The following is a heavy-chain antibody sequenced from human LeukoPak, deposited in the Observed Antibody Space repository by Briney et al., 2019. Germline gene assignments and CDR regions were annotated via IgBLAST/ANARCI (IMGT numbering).Heavy chain of an antibody. J-gene: IGHJ4*02. CDR2: IYHGGST. CDR3: ARYRSSRKGAY. CDR1: GYSISRGYY. Sequence: ETLSLTCSFCGYSISRGYYRGWIRPRPRKGLEWIGNIYHGGSTYYNSSLTRRVPMSADPSKTQFSLQLSSVTAADTAVYYCARYRSSRKGAYCGQGTLVTAYS. D-gene: IGHD6-13*01. V-gene: IGHV4-38-2*01.